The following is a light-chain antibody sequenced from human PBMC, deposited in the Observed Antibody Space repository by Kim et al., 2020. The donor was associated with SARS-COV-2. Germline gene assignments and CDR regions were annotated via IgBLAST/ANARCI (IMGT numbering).Light chain of an antibody. Sequence: GKTVTITGTGSSGSIASNYLEGYQQRPGSAPTTLIFEDNQGPSGFPDRFSGAIDSSSNPASLTISGLKTEDEAAYYCRSYDGGNLGFGGGTQLTVL. J-gene: IGLJ3*02. V-gene: IGLV6-57*02. CDR3: RSYDGGNLG. CDR2: EDN. CDR1: SGSIASNY.